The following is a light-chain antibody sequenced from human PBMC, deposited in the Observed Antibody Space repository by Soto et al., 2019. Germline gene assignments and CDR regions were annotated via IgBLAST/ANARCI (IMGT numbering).Light chain of an antibody. CDR2: LAS. CDR3: MQLLHPPLT. CDR1: HSLLHSNGYNY. Sequence: VMTQSPLSLPVTTGEPASISCRSSHSLLHSNGYNYLAWFLQKAGQSPQLLIYLASSRASGVPDRFSGSGSGTDFTLEISSVEAEDVGIYYCMQLLHPPLTFGGGTKVDIK. J-gene: IGKJ4*01. V-gene: IGKV2-28*01.